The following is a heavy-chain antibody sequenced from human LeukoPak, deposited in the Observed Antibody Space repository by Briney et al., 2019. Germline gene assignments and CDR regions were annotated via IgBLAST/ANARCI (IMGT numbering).Heavy chain of an antibody. V-gene: IGHV3-48*03. Sequence: GGSLRLSCAASGFTFSSYEVNWVRQAPGKGLEWVSYISSSGSTLYYADSVKGRFTISRDNAKNSLYLQMNSLRAEDTAVYYCARVGFGDYYYYGMDVWGQGTTVTVSS. CDR3: ARVGFGDYYYYGMDV. CDR1: GFTFSSYE. J-gene: IGHJ6*02. D-gene: IGHD3-10*01. CDR2: ISSSGSTL.